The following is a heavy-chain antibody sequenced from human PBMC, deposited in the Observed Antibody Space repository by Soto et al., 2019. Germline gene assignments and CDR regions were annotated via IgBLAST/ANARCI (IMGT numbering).Heavy chain of an antibody. D-gene: IGHD6-13*01. CDR2: ISYDGSNK. Sequence: QVQLVESGGGVVQPGRSLRLSCAASGFTFSSYGMHWVRQAPGKGLEWVAVISYDGSNKYYADSVKGRFTISRDNSKKTLYLQMNSLRAEVTAVYYCAKDHAAAAVRGTTSNYWGQGTLVTVSS. J-gene: IGHJ4*02. CDR1: GFTFSSYG. CDR3: AKDHAAAAVRGTTSNY. V-gene: IGHV3-30*18.